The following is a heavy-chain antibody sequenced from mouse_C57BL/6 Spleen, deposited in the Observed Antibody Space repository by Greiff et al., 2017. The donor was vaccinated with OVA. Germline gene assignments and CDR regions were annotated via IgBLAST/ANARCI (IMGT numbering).Heavy chain of an antibody. V-gene: IGHV1-81*01. Sequence: QVQLQQSGAELARPGASVKLSCKASGYTFTSYGISWVKQRTGQGLEWIGEIYPRSGNTYYNEKFKGKATLTADKSSSTAYMELRSLTSEDSAVYFCARWGDYDDGDHYAMDYWGQGTSVTVSS. CDR3: ARWGDYDDGDHYAMDY. J-gene: IGHJ4*01. CDR1: GYTFTSYG. D-gene: IGHD2-4*01. CDR2: IYPRSGNT.